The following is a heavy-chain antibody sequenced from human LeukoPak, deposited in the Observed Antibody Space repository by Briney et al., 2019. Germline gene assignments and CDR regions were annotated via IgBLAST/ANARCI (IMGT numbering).Heavy chain of an antibody. CDR2: ISYDGSNK. D-gene: IGHD3-3*01. V-gene: IGHV3-30*04. CDR1: GFTFSSYA. Sequence: GRSLRLSCAASGFTFSSYAMHWVRQAPGKGLEWVAVISYDGSNKYYADSVKGRFTISRDNSKNTLYLQMNSLRAEDTAVYYCAREVRVVLYCYYYGVDVWGQGTTVTVSS. CDR3: AREVRVVLYCYYYGVDV. J-gene: IGHJ6*02.